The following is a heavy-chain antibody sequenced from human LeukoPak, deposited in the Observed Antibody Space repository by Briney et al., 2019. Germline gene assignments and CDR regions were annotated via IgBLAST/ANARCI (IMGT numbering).Heavy chain of an antibody. CDR2: TSDRGDYT. V-gene: IGHV3-23*01. Sequence: GGSLRLSCAASGFTFTSYSMSWVRQAPGKGLEWVSGTSDRGDYTYYADSVKGRFTISRDNSKNTLYLQMNSLRAEDTAVYYCAKSFGYYYDSSGYPDYWGQGTLVTVSS. J-gene: IGHJ4*02. CDR3: AKSFGYYYDSSGYPDY. D-gene: IGHD3-22*01. CDR1: GFTFTSYS.